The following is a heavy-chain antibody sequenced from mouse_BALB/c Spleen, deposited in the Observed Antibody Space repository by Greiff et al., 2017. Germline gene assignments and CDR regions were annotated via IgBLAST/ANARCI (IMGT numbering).Heavy chain of an antibody. CDR2: IYPSDSYT. Sequence: VQLQQPGAELVRPGASVKLSCKASGYTFTSYWINWVKQRPGQGLEWIGNIYPSDSYTNYNQKFKDKATLTVDKSSSTAYMQLSSPTSEDSAVYYCTRTYYDYDRGFDYWGQGTTLTVSS. CDR3: TRTYYDYDRGFDY. D-gene: IGHD2-4*01. J-gene: IGHJ2*01. V-gene: IGHV1-69*02. CDR1: GYTFTSYW.